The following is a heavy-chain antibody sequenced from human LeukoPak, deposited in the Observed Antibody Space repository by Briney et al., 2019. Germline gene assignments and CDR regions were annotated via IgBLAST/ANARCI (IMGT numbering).Heavy chain of an antibody. J-gene: IGHJ4*02. V-gene: IGHV1-2*02. CDR1: GYTFTGYY. D-gene: IGHD4-17*01. Sequence: ASVKVSCKASGYTFTGYYMHCVRQAPGQGLEWMGWINPNSGGTNYAQKFQGRVTMTRDTSISTAYMELSRLRSDDTAVYYCASRDRTVTTDFDYWGQGTLVTVSS. CDR3: ASRDRTVTTDFDY. CDR2: INPNSGGT.